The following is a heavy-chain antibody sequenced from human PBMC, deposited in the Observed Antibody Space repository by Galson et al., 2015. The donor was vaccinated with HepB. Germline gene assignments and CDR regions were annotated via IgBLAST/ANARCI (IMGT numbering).Heavy chain of an antibody. D-gene: IGHD2-15*01. CDR2: ISGSGGST. J-gene: IGHJ4*02. CDR3: AKDQVVVVAATPAY. CDR1: GFTFSSYA. V-gene: IGHV3-23*01. Sequence: SLRLSCAASGFTFSSYAMSWVRQAPGKGLEWVSAISGSGGSTYYADSVKGRFTISRDNSKNTLYLQMNSLRAEDTAVYYCAKDQVVVVAATPAYWGQGTLVTVSS.